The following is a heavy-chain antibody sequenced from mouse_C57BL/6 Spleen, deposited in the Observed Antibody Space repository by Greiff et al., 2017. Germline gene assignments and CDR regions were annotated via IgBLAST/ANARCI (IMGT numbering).Heavy chain of an antibody. CDR3: ARWDGSDY. CDR1: GYTFTSYW. J-gene: IGHJ3*01. CDR2: IHPNSGST. Sequence: QVHVKQSGAELVKPGASVKLSCKASGYTFTSYWMHWVKQRPGQGLEWIGMIHPNSGSTNYNEKFKSKATLTVDKSSSTAYMQLSSLTSEESAVYYCARWDGSDYWGQGTLVTVSA. V-gene: IGHV1-64*01. D-gene: IGHD1-1*01.